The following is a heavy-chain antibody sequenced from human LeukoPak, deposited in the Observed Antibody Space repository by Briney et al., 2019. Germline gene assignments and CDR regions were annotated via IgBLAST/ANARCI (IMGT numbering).Heavy chain of an antibody. J-gene: IGHJ3*02. D-gene: IGHD3-10*01. Sequence: SVKVSCKSSGGTFSTYTISWVRQAPGQGLEWMGRIIPILSQTNYALKFRGRFTMIADKSTNTAYMELSSLRSEDTAVYFCAKVRGSDAFDMWGQGTMVTVSS. CDR1: GGTFSTYT. CDR3: AKVRGSDAFDM. V-gene: IGHV1-69*08. CDR2: IIPILSQT.